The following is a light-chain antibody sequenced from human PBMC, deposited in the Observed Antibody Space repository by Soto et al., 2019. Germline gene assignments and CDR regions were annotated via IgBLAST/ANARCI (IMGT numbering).Light chain of an antibody. J-gene: IGLJ1*01. Sequence: QSVLTQPASVSGSPGQSIAISCTGTSSDVGSHDLVSWYQQQSGKVPKLIIYDVSSRPSGVSNRFSGSKSGNTASLTISGLQAEDEAAYYCSSFTSTTTYVFGPGTKVTVL. CDR3: SSFTSTTTYV. CDR1: SSDVGSHDL. V-gene: IGLV2-14*02. CDR2: DVS.